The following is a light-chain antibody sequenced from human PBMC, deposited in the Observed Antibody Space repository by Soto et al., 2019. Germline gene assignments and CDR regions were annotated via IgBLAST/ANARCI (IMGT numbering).Light chain of an antibody. Sequence: EIVLTQSPATLSLSPGERATLSCRASQSVSSYLAWYQQKPGQAPRLLIYDASNRATGIPARFSVSGSGTDFTLTISSLEPEDFAVYYCQERSNWSTWTFGQGTKVEIK. CDR1: QSVSSY. CDR2: DAS. V-gene: IGKV3-11*01. CDR3: QERSNWSTWT. J-gene: IGKJ1*01.